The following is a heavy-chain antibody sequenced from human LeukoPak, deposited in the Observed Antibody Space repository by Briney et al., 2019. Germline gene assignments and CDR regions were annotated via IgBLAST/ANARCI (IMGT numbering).Heavy chain of an antibody. Sequence: GESLKISCKGSGYSFIDYWIGWVRQMPGRGLEWVSGINWNDGSTGYADSVKGRFTISRDNAKNSVYLQMNSLRAEDTALYYCARQYSGNYHDYWGQGTLVTVSS. CDR3: ARQYSGNYHDY. J-gene: IGHJ4*02. CDR1: GYSFIDYW. CDR2: INWNDGST. D-gene: IGHD1-26*01. V-gene: IGHV3-20*04.